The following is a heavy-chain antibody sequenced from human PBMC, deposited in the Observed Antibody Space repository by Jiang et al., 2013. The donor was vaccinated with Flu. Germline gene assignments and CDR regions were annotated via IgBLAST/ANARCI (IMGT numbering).Heavy chain of an antibody. J-gene: IGHJ4*02. CDR2: INPSGGSA. D-gene: IGHD2-15*01. V-gene: IGHV1-46*01. CDR1: GYMFTNFF. Sequence: EVKKPGASVNVSCHASGYMFTNFFIHWVRQAPGQGLEWMGFINPSGGSASYAQKFQGRVTMSRDTSTVFMELSSLRYDDTAVYFCARWSSTFFDQWGQGTLVTISS. CDR3: ARWSSTFFDQ.